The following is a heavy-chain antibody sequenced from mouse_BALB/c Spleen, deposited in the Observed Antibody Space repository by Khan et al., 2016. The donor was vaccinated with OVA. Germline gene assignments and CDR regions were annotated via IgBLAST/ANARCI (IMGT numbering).Heavy chain of an antibody. CDR3: ARNYDYDEGLAY. CDR2: IWSGGST. CDR1: GFSLTSYG. V-gene: IGHV2-2*02. Sequence: VQLQQSGPGLVQPSQSLSITCTVSGFSLTSYGIHWVRQSPGKGLEWLGVIWSGGSTDYSAAFISRLSISKDISKSQVFFKMNSLQANDTAIYYCARNYDYDEGLAYWGQGTLVTVSA. J-gene: IGHJ3*01. D-gene: IGHD2-4*01.